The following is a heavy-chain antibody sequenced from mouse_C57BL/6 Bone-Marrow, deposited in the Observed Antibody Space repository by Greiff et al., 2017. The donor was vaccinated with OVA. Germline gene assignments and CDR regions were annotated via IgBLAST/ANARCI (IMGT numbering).Heavy chain of an antibody. Sequence: EVHLVESGPGMVKPSQSLSLTCTVTGYSITSGYDWHWIRHFPGNKLEWMGYISYSGSTNYNPSLKSRISITHDTSKNHFFLKLNSVTTEDTATYYCARGGHYSNYLFAYWGQGTLVTVSA. V-gene: IGHV3-1*01. J-gene: IGHJ3*01. CDR1: GYSITSGYD. CDR3: ARGGHYSNYLFAY. D-gene: IGHD2-5*01. CDR2: ISYSGST.